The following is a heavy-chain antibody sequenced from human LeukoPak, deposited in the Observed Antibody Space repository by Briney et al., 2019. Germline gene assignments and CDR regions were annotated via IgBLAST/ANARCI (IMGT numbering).Heavy chain of an antibody. Sequence: PSETLSLTCAVYGGSFSGYYWSWIRQPPGKGLEWIGEINHSGSTNYNPSLKSRVTISVDTSKNQFSLKLSSVTAADTAVYYCARAAQYYDFWSGYYKGNWFDPWGQGTLVTVSS. CDR1: GGSFSGYY. CDR2: INHSGST. D-gene: IGHD3-3*01. J-gene: IGHJ5*02. CDR3: ARAAQYYDFWSGYYKGNWFDP. V-gene: IGHV4-34*01.